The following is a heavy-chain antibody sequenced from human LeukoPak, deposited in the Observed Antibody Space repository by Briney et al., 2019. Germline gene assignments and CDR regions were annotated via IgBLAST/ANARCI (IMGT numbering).Heavy chain of an antibody. Sequence: ASVKVSCKASGGTFSSYVISWVRQAPGQGLEWMGRIIPILGIANYAQKFQGRVTITADKSTSTAYMELSSLGSEDTAVYYCARGGFQGYSYGYGAFDIWGQGTMVTVSS. CDR3: ARGGFQGYSYGYGAFDI. CDR2: IIPILGIA. CDR1: GGTFSSYV. J-gene: IGHJ3*02. V-gene: IGHV1-69*04. D-gene: IGHD5-18*01.